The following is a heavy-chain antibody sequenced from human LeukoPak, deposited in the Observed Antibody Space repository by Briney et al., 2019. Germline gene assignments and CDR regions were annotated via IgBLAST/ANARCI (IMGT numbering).Heavy chain of an antibody. V-gene: IGHV3-30*03. D-gene: IGHD2-15*01. J-gene: IGHJ3*02. Sequence: GRSLRLSCAASGFTFSSYGMHWVRQAPGKALEWVAVISYDGSNKYYADSVKGRFTISRDNSKNTLYLQMNSLRAEDTAVYYCARLIVVVAATPPEDAFDIWGQGTMVTVSS. CDR2: ISYDGSNK. CDR1: GFTFSSYG. CDR3: ARLIVVVAATPPEDAFDI.